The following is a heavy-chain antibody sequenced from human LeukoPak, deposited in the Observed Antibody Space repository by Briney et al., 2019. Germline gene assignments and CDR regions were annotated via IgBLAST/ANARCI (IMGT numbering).Heavy chain of an antibody. CDR2: IYYSGST. CDR1: GGSISRYY. Sequence: PSETLSLTCTVSGGSISRYYWSWIRQPPGKGLEWIGYIYYSGSTNYNPSLKSRVTISVDTSKNQFSLKLSSVTAADTAVYYCARGIGDYKWFDPWGQGTLVTVSS. D-gene: IGHD2-21*02. J-gene: IGHJ5*02. CDR3: ARGIGDYKWFDP. V-gene: IGHV4-59*01.